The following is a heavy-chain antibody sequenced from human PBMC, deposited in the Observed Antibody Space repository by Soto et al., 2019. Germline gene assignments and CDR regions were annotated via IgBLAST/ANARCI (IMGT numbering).Heavy chain of an antibody. J-gene: IGHJ6*02. CDR3: ARAPTYYYDSSGSRGYYYYYYGMDV. V-gene: IGHV3-21*01. CDR2: ISSSSYI. CDR1: VFTFSSYS. Sequence: GSLRLSCAASVFTFSSYSMNWVRQAPGKGLEWVSSISSSSYIYYADSVKGRFTISRDNAKNSLYLQMNSLRAEDTAVYYCARAPTYYYDSSGSRGYYYYYYGMDVWGQGTTVTVSS. D-gene: IGHD3-22*01.